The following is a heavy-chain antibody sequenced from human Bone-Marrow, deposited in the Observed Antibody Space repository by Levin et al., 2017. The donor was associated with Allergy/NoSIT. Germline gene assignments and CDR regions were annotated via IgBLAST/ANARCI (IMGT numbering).Heavy chain of an antibody. CDR2: IGPGSGGT. V-gene: IGHV1-2*06. Sequence: ASVKVSCKASGYTFTDYYIHWVRHVPGQGLEWMGRIGPGSGGTDYPQRSQGRVTMKIDSSITTVHMDMDGLTSDDTAIYYCTRKAGGGFDYWVQGTVVTVSS. J-gene: IGHJ4*02. CDR3: TRKAGGGFDY. CDR1: GYTFTDYY. D-gene: IGHD1-26*01.